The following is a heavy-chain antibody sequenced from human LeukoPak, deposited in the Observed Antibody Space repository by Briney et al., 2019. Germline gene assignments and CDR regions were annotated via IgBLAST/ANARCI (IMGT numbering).Heavy chain of an antibody. Sequence: GGSLRLSCAASGITFRSFAMSWLRQAPGKGLEWVSAISGGGGGTYYADSVKGRFTISRDNSKNTLYLQMNSLRAEDTAVYYCAKEFTGWAFDIWGQGTTVTVSS. CDR2: ISGGGGGT. V-gene: IGHV3-23*01. J-gene: IGHJ3*02. CDR1: GITFRSFA. CDR3: AKEFTGWAFDI.